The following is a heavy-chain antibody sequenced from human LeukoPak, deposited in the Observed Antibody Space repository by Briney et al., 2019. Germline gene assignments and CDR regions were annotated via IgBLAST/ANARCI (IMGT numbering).Heavy chain of an antibody. V-gene: IGHV3-48*04. Sequence: PGGSLRLSCAASGFTFSSYSMNWVRQAPGKGLEWVSYISSSSSTIYYADSVKGRFTISRDNAKNSLYLQMNSLRAEDTALYYCARGHPKWELPKTFDYWGQGTLVTVSS. CDR2: ISSSSSTI. J-gene: IGHJ4*02. CDR3: ARGHPKWELPKTFDY. CDR1: GFTFSSYS. D-gene: IGHD1-26*01.